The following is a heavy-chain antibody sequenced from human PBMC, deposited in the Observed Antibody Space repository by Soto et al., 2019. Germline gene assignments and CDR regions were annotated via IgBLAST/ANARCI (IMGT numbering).Heavy chain of an antibody. Sequence: EVQLLESGGGLVQPGGSLRLSCAASGFTFSSFAMSWVRQAPGKGLEWVSGISGSGSDSHYSDSVKGRFTISRDNSKNTLYLQMNSLRAEDTAVYYCAKALNPQRLIALLVSTQNWFDPWGQGTLVTVAS. D-gene: IGHD3-16*02. CDR3: AKALNPQRLIALLVSTQNWFDP. CDR1: GFTFSSFA. CDR2: ISGSGSDS. J-gene: IGHJ5*02. V-gene: IGHV3-23*01.